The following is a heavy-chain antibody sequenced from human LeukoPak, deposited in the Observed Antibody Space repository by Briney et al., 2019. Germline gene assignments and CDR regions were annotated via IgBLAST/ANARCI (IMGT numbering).Heavy chain of an antibody. Sequence: ASVKVSCKASGYTFTGYYMHWVRQAPGQGLEWMGWINPNSGGTNYAQKFQGRVTMTRDTSISTAYMELSRLRSDDTAVYYCATLIAAAGAVFDYWGQGTLVTVS. CDR2: INPNSGGT. J-gene: IGHJ4*02. V-gene: IGHV1-2*02. D-gene: IGHD6-13*01. CDR1: GYTFTGYY. CDR3: ATLIAAAGAVFDY.